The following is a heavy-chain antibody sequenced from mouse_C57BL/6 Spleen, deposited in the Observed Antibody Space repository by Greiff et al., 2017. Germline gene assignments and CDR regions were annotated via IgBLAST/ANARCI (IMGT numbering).Heavy chain of an antibody. Sequence: EVNLVESGGGLVKPGGSLKLSCAASGFTFSDYGMHWVRQAPEKGLEWVAYISSGSSTIYYADTVKGRFTISRDNAKNTLFLQMTSLRSEDTAMYYCARIYYDYDDYFDYWGQGTTLTVSS. CDR2: ISSGSSTI. J-gene: IGHJ2*01. V-gene: IGHV5-17*01. CDR1: GFTFSDYG. CDR3: ARIYYDYDDYFDY. D-gene: IGHD2-4*01.